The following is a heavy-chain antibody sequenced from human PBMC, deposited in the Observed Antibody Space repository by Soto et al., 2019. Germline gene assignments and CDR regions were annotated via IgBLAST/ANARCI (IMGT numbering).Heavy chain of an antibody. V-gene: IGHV4-34*01. J-gene: IGHJ4*02. CDR3: ARAAPRSCRGGSCYSGSDY. CDR1: GGSFSGYY. Sequence: QVQLQQWGAGLLKPSETLSLTCAVYGGSFSGYYWSWIRQPPGKGLEWIGEIHHSGSTNYNPSPRTRLTISGDTTKHEFYLKPSSVTAGDTAVYSCARAAPRSCRGGSCYSGSDYWGQGTLVTVSS. CDR2: IHHSGST. D-gene: IGHD2-15*01.